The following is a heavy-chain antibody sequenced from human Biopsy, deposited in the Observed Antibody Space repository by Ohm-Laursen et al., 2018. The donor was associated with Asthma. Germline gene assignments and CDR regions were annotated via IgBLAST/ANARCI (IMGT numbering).Heavy chain of an antibody. V-gene: IGHV4-39*01. J-gene: IGHJ4*02. CDR3: ARHWDWGSFFDY. Sequence: SQTLSLTWTVSGGSMSSSSYYWGWIRQPPGKGLEWMGSISYTGSAYHNPSLKSRVTISVDTSKNHFSLKLSSETAADTAVYYCARHWDWGSFFDYWGQGTPVTVSS. CDR1: GGSMSSSSYY. D-gene: IGHD7-27*01. CDR2: ISYTGSA.